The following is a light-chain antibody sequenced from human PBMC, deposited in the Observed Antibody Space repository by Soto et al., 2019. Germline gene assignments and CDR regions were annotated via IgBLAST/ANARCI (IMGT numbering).Light chain of an antibody. V-gene: IGKV3-15*01. J-gene: IGKJ1*01. CDR1: QSVNNN. Sequence: VVMTQSPVTLSVSPGERATLSCRASQSVNNNLARYQQKPGQAPRLLIYGASTRATGVPARFSGSGSGTEFTLTISSLQSRDLAVYYCQQYNAWWTFGQGTKV. CDR3: QQYNAWWT. CDR2: GAS.